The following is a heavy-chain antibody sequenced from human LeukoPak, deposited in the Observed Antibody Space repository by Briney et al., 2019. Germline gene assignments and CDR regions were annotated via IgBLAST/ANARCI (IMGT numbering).Heavy chain of an antibody. Sequence: GGSLRLSCAASGFTVSNKYMTWVRQAPGKGLEWVSLIYSDGRTYYADSVKGRCTISRDNSKNTLYLQMNSLRAEDTAVYNCAKDRRRDDVLTGSFSDWGQGTLVTVSS. D-gene: IGHD3-9*01. CDR2: IYSDGRT. CDR1: GFTVSNKY. J-gene: IGHJ4*02. CDR3: AKDRRRDDVLTGSFSD. V-gene: IGHV3-53*05.